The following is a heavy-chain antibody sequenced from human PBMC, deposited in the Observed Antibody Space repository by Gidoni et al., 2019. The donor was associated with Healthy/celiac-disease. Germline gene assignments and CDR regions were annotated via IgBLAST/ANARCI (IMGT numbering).Heavy chain of an antibody. J-gene: IGHJ4*02. Sequence: CGGTFSSYAISWVRQAPGQGLEWMGGLIPIFGTANYAQKFQGRVTITADESTSTAYMELSSLISEDTAVYYCARGGDGYNFGYWGQGTLVTVSS. CDR1: GGTFSSYA. D-gene: IGHD5-12*01. CDR3: ARGGDGYNFGY. V-gene: IGHV1-69*01. CDR2: LIPIFGTA.